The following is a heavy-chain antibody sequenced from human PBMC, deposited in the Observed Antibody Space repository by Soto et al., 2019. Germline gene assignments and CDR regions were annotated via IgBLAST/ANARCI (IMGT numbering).Heavy chain of an antibody. D-gene: IGHD3-3*01. CDR1: GFTFSGSA. Sequence: SLRLSCAASGFTFSGSAMHWVRQASGKGLEWVGRIRSKANSYATAYAASVKGRFTISRDDSKNTAYLQMNSLKTEDTAVYYCTRLRSIFGVVSDWFDPWGQGTLVTVSS. V-gene: IGHV3-73*01. CDR3: TRLRSIFGVVSDWFDP. J-gene: IGHJ5*02. CDR2: IRSKANSYAT.